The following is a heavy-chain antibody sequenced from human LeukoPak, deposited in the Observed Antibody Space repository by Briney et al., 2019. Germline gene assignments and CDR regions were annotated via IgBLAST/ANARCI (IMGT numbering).Heavy chain of an antibody. D-gene: IGHD3-3*01. CDR2: INPNSGGT. Sequence: GASVKVSCKASGYIFTGYYIHWVRQAPGQGLEWMGWINPNSGGTNYAQKFQGRVTMTRDTSISTAYMELSRLRSDDTAVYYCARDPWIVVRHYDFWSGDQKRNYYYYYMDVWGKGTTVTVSS. CDR1: GYIFTGYY. J-gene: IGHJ6*03. V-gene: IGHV1-2*02. CDR3: ARDPWIVVRHYDFWSGDQKRNYYYYYMDV.